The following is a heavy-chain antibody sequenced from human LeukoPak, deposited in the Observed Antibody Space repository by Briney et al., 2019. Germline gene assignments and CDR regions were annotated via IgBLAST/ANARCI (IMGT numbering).Heavy chain of an antibody. J-gene: IGHJ3*02. CDR2: ISSGSSDI. Sequence: PGGSLRLSCAASGFTFSSYSMNWVRQAPGKGLEWVSSISSGSSDIYYADSVKGRFTVSRDNAKHSLYLQMNSLRAEDTAVYYCVRDAKQYYDILTGYYNDAFDIWGQGTMVTVSS. V-gene: IGHV3-21*01. D-gene: IGHD3-9*01. CDR1: GFTFSSYS. CDR3: VRDAKQYYDILTGYYNDAFDI.